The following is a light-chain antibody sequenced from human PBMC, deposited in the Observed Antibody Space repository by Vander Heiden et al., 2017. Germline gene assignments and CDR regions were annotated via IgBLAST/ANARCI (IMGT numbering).Light chain of an antibody. CDR3: QQYSSSNN. J-gene: IGKJ4*01. Sequence: IVLTQSPGTLSLSPGERVTLSCRASQTLSSSYIAWYQQKGGQAPRLLIYGASSRATGIPDRFSGSGSGTDFTRTISSREHEDFSVYYCQQYSSSNNFGGRTKVEIK. V-gene: IGKV3-20*01. CDR1: QTLSSSY. CDR2: GAS.